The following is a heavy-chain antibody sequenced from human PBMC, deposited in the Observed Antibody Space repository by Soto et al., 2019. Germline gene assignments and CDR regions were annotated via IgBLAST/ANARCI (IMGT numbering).Heavy chain of an antibody. D-gene: IGHD4-17*01. CDR3: ARDKSGTTVVMFWFDP. CDR2: IIPIFGTA. J-gene: IGHJ5*02. V-gene: IGHV1-69*06. CDR1: GGTFSSYA. Sequence: SVKVSCKASGGTFSSYAISWVRQAPGQGLEWMGGIIPIFGTANYAQKFQGRVTITADKSTSTAYMELSSLRSEDTAVYYCARDKSGTTVVMFWFDPWGQGTLVTVPQ.